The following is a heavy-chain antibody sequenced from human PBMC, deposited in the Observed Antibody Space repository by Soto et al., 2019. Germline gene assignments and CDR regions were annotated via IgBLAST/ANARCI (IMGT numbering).Heavy chain of an antibody. CDR2: IDPSDSCT. J-gene: IGHJ6*02. CDR3: ARGSGSYPDYYYYGMDV. CDR1: GYSFTSYW. V-gene: IGHV5-10-1*01. Sequence: PGESLKISCKGSGYSFTSYWISWVRQMPGKGLEWMGRIDPSDSCTNYSPSFQGHVTISADKSISTAYLQWSSLKASDTAMYYCARGSGSYPDYYYYGMDVWGQGTTVTVSS. D-gene: IGHD1-26*01.